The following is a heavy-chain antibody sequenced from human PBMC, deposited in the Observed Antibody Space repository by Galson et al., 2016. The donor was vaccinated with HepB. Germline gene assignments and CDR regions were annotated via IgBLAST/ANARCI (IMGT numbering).Heavy chain of an antibody. Sequence: SLRLSCAASGFTFSDYGIHWVRQAPGKGLEWVALILYDGSNKHYADSVKGRCTISRDNSKNTVFLQMNSLRAEDTAFYYCAKDFEGAVITGGHYFDYWGQGTLVTVSS. D-gene: IGHD2/OR15-2a*01. J-gene: IGHJ4*02. V-gene: IGHV3-30*18. CDR1: GFTFSDYG. CDR2: ILYDGSNK. CDR3: AKDFEGAVITGGHYFDY.